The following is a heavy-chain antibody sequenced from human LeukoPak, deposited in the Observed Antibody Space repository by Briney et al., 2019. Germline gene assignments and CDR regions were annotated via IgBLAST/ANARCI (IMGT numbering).Heavy chain of an antibody. CDR2: ISYDGSNK. CDR3: AKDSSGWYFDY. V-gene: IGHV3-30*18. Sequence: PGGSLRLSCAASGFTFSSYSMNWVRQAPGKGLEWVAVISYDGSNKHYADSVKGRFTISRDNSKNTLYLQMNSLRAEDTAVYYCAKDSSGWYFDYWGQGTLVTVSS. D-gene: IGHD6-19*01. J-gene: IGHJ4*02. CDR1: GFTFSSYS.